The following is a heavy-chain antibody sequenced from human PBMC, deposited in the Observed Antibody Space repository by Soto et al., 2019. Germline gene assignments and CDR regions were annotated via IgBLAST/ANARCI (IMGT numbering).Heavy chain of an antibody. CDR2: INDDGTFT. CDR1: GFTFNMYW. Sequence: EVQLVESGGGVIQPGGSLRLSCTASGFTFNMYWMHWVRQVAGKGLVWVSRINDDGTFTDYADSVKGRFTISRDNARDTLYLQMNSLRAEDTAVYYCAKTFLARYCSSSICYDPADYFDYWGQGTLVTVSS. D-gene: IGHD2-2*01. CDR3: AKTFLARYCSSSICYDPADYFDY. J-gene: IGHJ4*02. V-gene: IGHV3-74*01.